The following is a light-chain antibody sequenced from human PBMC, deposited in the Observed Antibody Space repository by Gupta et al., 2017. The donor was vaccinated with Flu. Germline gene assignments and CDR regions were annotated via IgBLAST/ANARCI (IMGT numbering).Light chain of an antibody. V-gene: IGLV1-44*01. CDR1: SSNIGSNA. CDR2: SNN. Sequence: QSLLTQPPSASGAPGQRVTISCSGSSSNIGSNAVNWYQQLPGTAPKLLIYSNNQRTSGVPDRFSGSKSGTSASLAISGLQSEDEADYYCAAWDDSLKGVFGGGTKLTGL. CDR3: AAWDDSLKGV. J-gene: IGLJ2*01.